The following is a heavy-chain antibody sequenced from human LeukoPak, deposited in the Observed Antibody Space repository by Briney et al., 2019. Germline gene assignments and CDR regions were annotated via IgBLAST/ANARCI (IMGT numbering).Heavy chain of an antibody. J-gene: IGHJ4*02. CDR2: IKSKTDGGTT. Sequence: GGSLRLSCAASGFTFSNAWMSWVRQAPGKGLEWVGRIKSKTDGGTTDYAAPVKGRFTISRDDSKNTLYLQMNSLKTEDTAVYYCTTPYYYGSGSYSSHYFDYWGQGTLVTVSS. CDR3: TTPYYYGSGSYSSHYFDY. D-gene: IGHD3-10*01. V-gene: IGHV3-15*01. CDR1: GFTFSNAW.